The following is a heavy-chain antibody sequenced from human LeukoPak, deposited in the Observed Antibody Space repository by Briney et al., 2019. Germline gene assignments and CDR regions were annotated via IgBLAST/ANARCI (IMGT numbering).Heavy chain of an antibody. CDR1: GFTFSSYE. CDR2: ISSSGSTI. CDR3: ARETYGSGSYVY. D-gene: IGHD3-10*01. Sequence: QTGGSLTLACAASGFTFSSYEMNWVPQAPGKGLEWVSYISSSGSTIFYADSVKGRFTISRDNAKNSLYLQTNSLRAEDTAVYYCARETYGSGSYVYWGQGTLVTVSS. J-gene: IGHJ4*02. V-gene: IGHV3-48*03.